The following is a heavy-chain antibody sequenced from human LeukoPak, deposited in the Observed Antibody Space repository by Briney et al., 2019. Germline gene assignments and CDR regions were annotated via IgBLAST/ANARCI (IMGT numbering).Heavy chain of an antibody. D-gene: IGHD2-21*01. J-gene: IGHJ4*02. CDR2: ISSTDAGT. V-gene: IGHV3-23*01. Sequence: GGSLRLSCAASGSTFSSYAMSWVRQAPGKGLEWVSAISSTDAGTYHADSVRGRFTISRDSSKNTLYLQMNSLRAEDAAVYYCAKAPVTSCRGAYCYPFDYWGQGTLVTVSS. CDR1: GSTFSSYA. CDR3: AKAPVTSCRGAYCYPFDY.